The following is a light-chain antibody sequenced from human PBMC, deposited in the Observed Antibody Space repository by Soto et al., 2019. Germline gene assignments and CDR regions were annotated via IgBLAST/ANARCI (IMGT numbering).Light chain of an antibody. CDR1: QSVSTNN. Sequence: IVLTQSPGTLSSSPGERSTLSCMAIQSVSTNNLSWYHQRPGQAPRLLIYGASRRATGIPDRFSGSGSGTDFTLTISRLEPEDLAVYYCQPYDNSVWTFGHGTKVDIK. V-gene: IGKV3-20*01. CDR3: QPYDNSVWT. CDR2: GAS. J-gene: IGKJ1*01.